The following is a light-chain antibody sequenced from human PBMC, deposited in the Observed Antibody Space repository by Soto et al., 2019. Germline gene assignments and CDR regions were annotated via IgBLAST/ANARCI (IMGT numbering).Light chain of an antibody. J-gene: IGLJ3*02. CDR1: SSNIGGGYD. Sequence: QSVLTQPPSVSGAPGQRVTISCTGSSSNIGGGYDVHWYQQLPGTAPKLLIYGNSNRPSGVPDRFSGYKSGTSASLAITGLQAEDEADYYCQSSDSSLSGWVFGGGTNLTVL. CDR3: QSSDSSLSGWV. CDR2: GNS. V-gene: IGLV1-40*01.